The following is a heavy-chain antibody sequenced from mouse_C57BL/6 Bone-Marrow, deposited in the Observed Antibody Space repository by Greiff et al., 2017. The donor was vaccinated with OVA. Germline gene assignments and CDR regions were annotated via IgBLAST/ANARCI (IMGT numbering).Heavy chain of an antibody. V-gene: IGHV3-1*01. D-gene: IGHD4-1*01. CDR2: ISYSGST. Sequence: EVQLQQSGPGMVKPSQSLSLTCTVTGYSITSGYDWHWIRHFPGNKLEWMGYISYSGSTNYNPSLKSRISITHDTSKNHFFLKLNSVTTEDTATYYCARDQDLTGTAWFAYWGQGTLVTVSA. CDR3: ARDQDLTGTAWFAY. CDR1: GYSITSGYD. J-gene: IGHJ3*01.